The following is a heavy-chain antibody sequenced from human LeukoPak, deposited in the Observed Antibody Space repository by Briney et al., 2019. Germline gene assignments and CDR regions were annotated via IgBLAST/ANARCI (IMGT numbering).Heavy chain of an antibody. J-gene: IGHJ4*02. CDR3: ARDRSSSGWYYFDY. CDR2: IYYSGST. V-gene: IGHV4-59*01. D-gene: IGHD6-19*01. Sequence: SETLSLTCTVSGGSISSYYWSWIRQPPGKGLEWIGYIYYSGSTNYNPSLKSRVTISVDTSKNQFSLKLSSVTAADTAVYYCARDRSSSGWYYFDYWGQGTLVTVSS. CDR1: GGSISSYY.